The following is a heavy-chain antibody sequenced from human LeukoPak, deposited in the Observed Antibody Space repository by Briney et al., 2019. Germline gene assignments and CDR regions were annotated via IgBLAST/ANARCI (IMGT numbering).Heavy chain of an antibody. CDR1: GFTFSSYA. Sequence: GGSLRLSCAASGFTFSSYAMSWVRQAPGKGLEWVSAISGSGGSTYYADSVKGRFTISRDNSKNMLYLQMNSLRAEDTAVYYCAKDIPYYCSGGSCSQYYFDYWGQGTLVTVSS. D-gene: IGHD2-15*01. J-gene: IGHJ4*02. V-gene: IGHV3-23*01. CDR2: ISGSGGST. CDR3: AKDIPYYCSGGSCSQYYFDY.